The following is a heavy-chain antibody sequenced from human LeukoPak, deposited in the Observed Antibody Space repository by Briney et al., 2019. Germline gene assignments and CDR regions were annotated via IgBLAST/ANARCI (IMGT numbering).Heavy chain of an antibody. J-gene: IGHJ4*02. CDR3: ARYFAVPDGGGFDY. CDR2: INPITGDT. CDR1: GYTLSGHY. D-gene: IGHD3-3*01. Sequence: ASVKVSCKASGYTLSGHYMHWVRQAPGQGLEWLGWINPITGDTKYAQKFQGSVTMTRDTSISTVYMELSGLTSDDTAIYYCARYFAVPDGGGFDYWGQGTLVTVSS. V-gene: IGHV1-2*02.